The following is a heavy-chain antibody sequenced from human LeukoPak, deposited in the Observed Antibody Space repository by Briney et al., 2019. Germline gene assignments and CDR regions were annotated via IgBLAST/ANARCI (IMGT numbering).Heavy chain of an antibody. J-gene: IGHJ4*02. CDR1: GGSISGYY. CDR2: VYTSVST. CDR3: ACYKIVERDFDF. D-gene: IGHD5-24*01. Sequence: PSETLSLTCTVSGGSISGYYWSWIRQPPGKGLEWIGHVYTSVSTNYSPSLESRVTISMDTSKGQFSLKLTSVTAADTAVYYCACYKIVERDFDFWGQGMLVTVSS. V-gene: IGHV4-4*07.